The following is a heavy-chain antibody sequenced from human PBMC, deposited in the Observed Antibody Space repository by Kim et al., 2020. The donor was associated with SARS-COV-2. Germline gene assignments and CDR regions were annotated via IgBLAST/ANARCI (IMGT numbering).Heavy chain of an antibody. CDR3: VRDRFVVRGWAVGHY. J-gene: IGHJ4*02. CDR2: ISFDGNRE. CDR1: GFNFDSHA. Sequence: GGSLRLSCATSGFNFDSHAMHWVRQAPGKGLEWVAVISFDGNREFYSESVKGRFTISRDNSRSKLDLQMNNLRPDDTAVYYCVRDRFVVRGWAVGHYWGQGTLVRVFS. V-gene: IGHV3-30-3*01. D-gene: IGHD6-19*01.